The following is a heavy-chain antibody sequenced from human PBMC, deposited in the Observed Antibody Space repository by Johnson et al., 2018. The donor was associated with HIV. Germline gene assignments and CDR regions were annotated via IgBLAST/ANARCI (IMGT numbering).Heavy chain of an antibody. CDR1: GFTFDDYA. V-gene: IGHV3-9*01. CDR2: ISWNGGSK. CDR3: ARGVGGAGDDAFDI. J-gene: IGHJ3*02. Sequence: VESGGGLVQPGRSLRLSCAASGFTFDDYAMHWVRQAPGKGLEWVSGISWNGGSKGYGDSVKGRFTISRDNAKNSLYMQMNSLRAEDTALYYCARGVGGAGDDAFDIWGEGTMVTVS. D-gene: IGHD6-19*01.